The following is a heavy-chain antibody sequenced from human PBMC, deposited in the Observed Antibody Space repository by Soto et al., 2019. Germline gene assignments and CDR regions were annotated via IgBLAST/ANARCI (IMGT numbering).Heavy chain of an antibody. Sequence: QVQLVESGGGVVQPGRSLRLSCAASGFTFSSYAMHWGRRAPGKGLEWMAVMSYDGSNKYYADSVKGRFTMSRDNSKNPLYLQMNSLRPDDTVLYYCARDGGAYCGEGTLVIVSS. CDR1: GFTFSSYA. V-gene: IGHV3-30-3*01. CDR3: ARDGGAY. CDR2: MSYDGSNK. J-gene: IGHJ4*02. D-gene: IGHD3-16*01.